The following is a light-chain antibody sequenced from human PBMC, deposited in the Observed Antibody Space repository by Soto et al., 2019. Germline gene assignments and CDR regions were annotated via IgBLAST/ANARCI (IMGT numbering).Light chain of an antibody. CDR3: HHSGISQFT. CDR2: GAS. V-gene: IGKV3-20*01. CDR1: QSVSSSY. J-gene: IGKJ3*01. Sequence: EIVLTQSPGTLSLSPGERATLSCRASQSVSSSYLAWYQQKPGQAPSLLIYGASSRATGIPDRFSSSGSGTHFTVTISRLEPEHFEVYYCHHSGISQFTFCHGTKLDIK.